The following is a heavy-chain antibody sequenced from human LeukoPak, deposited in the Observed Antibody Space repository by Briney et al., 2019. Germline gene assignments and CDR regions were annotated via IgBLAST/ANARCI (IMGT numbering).Heavy chain of an antibody. V-gene: IGHV4-59*08. CDR1: GDSISSYY. J-gene: IGHJ3*02. D-gene: IGHD2-15*01. CDR2: SYYSGST. Sequence: SETLSLTCTVFGDSISSYYWSWIRQPPGRGVEWIGYSYYSGSTNYNPSLKSRVTISVDPSKNQFSLTLSPVTAADTAVYYCARRSPEDRNVVAFDIWGQGTMVTVSS. CDR3: ARRSPEDRNVVAFDI.